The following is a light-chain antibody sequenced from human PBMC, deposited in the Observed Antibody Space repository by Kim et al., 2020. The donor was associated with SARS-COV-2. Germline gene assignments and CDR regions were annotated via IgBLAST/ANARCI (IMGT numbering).Light chain of an antibody. J-gene: IGLJ3*02. Sequence: VSVALGQTVRITCQGDSLRSYYASWYQQKPGQAPTLVTYGKNNRPSGIPDRFSGSNSGNTASLIITGAQAEDEADYYCKSRDSSGNRLMFGGGTQLTVL. CDR3: KSRDSSGNRLM. CDR1: SLRSYY. V-gene: IGLV3-19*01. CDR2: GKN.